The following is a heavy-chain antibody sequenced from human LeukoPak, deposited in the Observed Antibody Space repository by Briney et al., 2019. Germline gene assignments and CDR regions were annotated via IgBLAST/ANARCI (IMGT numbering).Heavy chain of an antibody. CDR3: AKRYTTAIDY. CDR1: GFTFSDFA. CDR2: ISGNGGTT. V-gene: IGHV3-23*01. Sequence: GGSLRLSCAASGFTFSDFAMNWVRQAPGKGLEWVSLISGNGGTTFYADSVKGRFTISRDNSKNTLYLQMNSLRAEDTAVYYCAKRYTTAIDYWGQGTLVTVSS. D-gene: IGHD4-17*01. J-gene: IGHJ4*02.